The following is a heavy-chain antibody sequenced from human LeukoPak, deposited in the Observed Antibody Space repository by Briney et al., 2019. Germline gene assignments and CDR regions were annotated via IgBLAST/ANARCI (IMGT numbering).Heavy chain of an antibody. CDR1: GFTFSSYW. V-gene: IGHV3-23*01. Sequence: GGSLRLSCAASGFTFSSYWMSWVRQAPGKGLEWVSAISGSGGSTYYADSVKGRFTISRDNAKNSLYLQMNSLRAEDTAVYYCARAYYYDSSGYFYWGQGTLVTVSS. D-gene: IGHD3-22*01. CDR3: ARAYYYDSSGYFY. CDR2: ISGSGGST. J-gene: IGHJ4*02.